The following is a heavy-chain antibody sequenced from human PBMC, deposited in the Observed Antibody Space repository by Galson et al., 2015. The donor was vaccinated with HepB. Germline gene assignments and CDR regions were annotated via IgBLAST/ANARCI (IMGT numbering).Heavy chain of an antibody. J-gene: IGHJ5*02. Sequence: SETLSLTCTVSGGSVSSGSYYWSWIRQPPGKGLEWIGYIYYSGSTNYNPSLKSRVTISVDTSKNQFSLKLSSVTAADTAVYYCASYSGSYPDVGFDPWGQGTLVTVSS. V-gene: IGHV4-61*01. CDR1: GGSVSSGSYY. CDR3: ASYSGSYPDVGFDP. CDR2: IYYSGST. D-gene: IGHD1-26*01.